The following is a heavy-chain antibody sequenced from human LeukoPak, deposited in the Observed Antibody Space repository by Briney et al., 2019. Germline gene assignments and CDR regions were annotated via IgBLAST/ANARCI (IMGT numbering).Heavy chain of an antibody. CDR2: ISYDGSNK. J-gene: IGHJ3*02. CDR3: AKDILTGYFLAWDAFDI. D-gene: IGHD3-9*01. Sequence: PGGSLRLSCAASGFTFSSYAMHWVRQAPGKGLEWVAVISYDGSNKYYADSVKGRFTISRDNSKNTLYLQMNSLRAEDTAVYYCAKDILTGYFLAWDAFDIWGQGTMVTVSS. CDR1: GFTFSSYA. V-gene: IGHV3-30*04.